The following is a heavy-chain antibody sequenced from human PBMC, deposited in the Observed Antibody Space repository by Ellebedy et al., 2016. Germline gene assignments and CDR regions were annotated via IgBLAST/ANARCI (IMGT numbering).Heavy chain of an antibody. J-gene: IGHJ5*02. CDR1: GGSFSGYY. V-gene: IGHV4-34*01. CDR2: INHSGST. CDR3: ARLCMPLTRYCSSTSCRSGWFNP. D-gene: IGHD2-2*01. Sequence: SETLSLTXAVYGGSFSGYYWSWIRQPPGKGLEWIGEINHSGSTNYNPSLKSRVTISVDTSKNQFSLKLSSVTAADTAVYYCARLCMPLTRYCSSTSCRSGWFNPWGQGTLVTVSS.